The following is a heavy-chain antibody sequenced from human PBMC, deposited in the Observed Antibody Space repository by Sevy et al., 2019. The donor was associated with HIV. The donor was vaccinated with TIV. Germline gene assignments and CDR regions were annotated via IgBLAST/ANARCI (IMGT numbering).Heavy chain of an antibody. J-gene: IGHJ6*02. CDR2: ISWNSRNI. D-gene: IGHD2-21*01. Sequence: GGSLRLSCAASGFPFNDHAMHWVRQVPGKALEWVSGISWNSRNIGYADSVKGRFTISRDNTRNFVYLEMHSLRPEDTALYYCAKDINRGCDGVNCYSYYYYFYGLDVWGQGTTVTVSS. V-gene: IGHV3-9*01. CDR3: AKDINRGCDGVNCYSYYYYFYGLDV. CDR1: GFPFNDHA.